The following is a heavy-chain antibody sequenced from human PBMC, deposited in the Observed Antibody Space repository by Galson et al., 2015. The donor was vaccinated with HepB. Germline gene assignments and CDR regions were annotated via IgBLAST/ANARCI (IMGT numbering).Heavy chain of an antibody. V-gene: IGHV4-34*01. CDR2: INHSGST. J-gene: IGHJ4*02. Sequence: SETLSLTCAVYGGSFSDYYWSWIRQPPGKGREWIGEINHSGSTNDNPSLKSRIPISVDTSKNQFSLKLSSVTAADTAVYYCASYISSGYYGTYYFDYWGQGTLVTVSS. CDR1: GGSFSDYY. CDR3: ASYISSGYYGTYYFDY. D-gene: IGHD3-22*01.